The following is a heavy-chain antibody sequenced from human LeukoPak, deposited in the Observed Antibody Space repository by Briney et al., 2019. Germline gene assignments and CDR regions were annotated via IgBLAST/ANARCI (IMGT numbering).Heavy chain of an antibody. CDR1: GGSISSYY. CDR3: ARENTGSYREFDY. D-gene: IGHD1-26*01. Sequence: PSETLSLTCTVSGGSISSYYWIWIRQPAGKGLEWIGRIYSGGSTNYNPSLKSRVTMSVDSSNNQFSLKLSSVTAADTAVFYCARENTGSYREFDYWGQGTLVTVSS. V-gene: IGHV4-4*07. J-gene: IGHJ4*02. CDR2: IYSGGST.